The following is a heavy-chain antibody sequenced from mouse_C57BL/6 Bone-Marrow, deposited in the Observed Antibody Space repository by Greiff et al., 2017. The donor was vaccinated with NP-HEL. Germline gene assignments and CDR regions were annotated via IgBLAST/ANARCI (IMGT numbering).Heavy chain of an antibody. CDR2: IYPRSGNT. CDR1: GYTFTSYG. V-gene: IGHV1-81*01. CDR3: ARSFYAMNY. J-gene: IGHJ4*01. Sequence: VQLQQSGAELARPGASVKLSCTASGYTFTSYGISWVKQRTGQGLEWIGAIYPRSGNTYYNEKFKGKATLTADKSSSTAYMELRSLTSEDSAVYFCARSFYAMNYWGQGTSVTVSS.